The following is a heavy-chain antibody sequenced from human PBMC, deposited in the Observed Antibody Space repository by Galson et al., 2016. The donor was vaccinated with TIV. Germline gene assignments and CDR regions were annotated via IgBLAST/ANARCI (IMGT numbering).Heavy chain of an antibody. J-gene: IGHJ6*02. CDR1: GYTFRNYG. CDR3: ARDRGSMTMILVVDYHYTMDV. D-gene: IGHD3-22*01. CDR2: ISSYNGDT. V-gene: IGHV1-18*04. Sequence: SVKVSCKASGYTFRNYGFSWVRQAPGQGLEWLGWISSYNGDTNYAHNLRGRLTMTTDSSTTTASMELRSLRSDDTAVYFCARDRGSMTMILVVDYHYTMDVWGQGTTVTVSS.